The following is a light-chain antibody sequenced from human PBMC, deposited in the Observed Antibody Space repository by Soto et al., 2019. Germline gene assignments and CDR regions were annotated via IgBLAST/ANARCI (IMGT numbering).Light chain of an antibody. CDR1: SSDVGGYNY. CDR2: DVS. J-gene: IGLJ2*01. V-gene: IGLV2-14*01. Sequence: QSALTPPASVSGSPGQSITISCTGTSSDVGGYNYVSWYQQHPGKAPKLMIYDVSNQHSEASYHFSGSKSVNTASLTNSGHQAEVEADSYCSSYTNSRILVFAGGNKLTV. CDR3: SSYTNSRILV.